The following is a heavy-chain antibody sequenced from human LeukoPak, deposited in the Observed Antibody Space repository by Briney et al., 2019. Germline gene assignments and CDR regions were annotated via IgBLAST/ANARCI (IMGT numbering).Heavy chain of an antibody. CDR3: AKGGSAAAGAFDY. CDR1: GFTFSSYG. Sequence: PGRSLRLSCAASGFTFSSYGMHWVRQAPGKGLEWVTTISYDGSNKFYADSVKGRFTISRDNSKNTLYLQMNSLRAEDTAVYYCAKGGSAAAGAFDYWGQGTLVTVSS. D-gene: IGHD6-13*01. CDR2: ISYDGSNK. J-gene: IGHJ4*02. V-gene: IGHV3-30*18.